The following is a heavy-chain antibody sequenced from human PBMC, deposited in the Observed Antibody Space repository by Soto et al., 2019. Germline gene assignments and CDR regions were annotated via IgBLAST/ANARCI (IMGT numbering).Heavy chain of an antibody. CDR2: ISWNSGSI. D-gene: IGHD3-9*01. CDR3: AKAYYDILTGYYIDY. CDR1: GFTFDDYA. J-gene: IGHJ4*02. Sequence: GGSLRLSCAASGFTFDDYAMHWVRQAPGKGLEWVSGISWNSGSIGYADSVKGRFTISRDNAKNSLYLQMNSLRAEDTALYYCAKAYYDILTGYYIDYWGQGTRVTVSS. V-gene: IGHV3-9*01.